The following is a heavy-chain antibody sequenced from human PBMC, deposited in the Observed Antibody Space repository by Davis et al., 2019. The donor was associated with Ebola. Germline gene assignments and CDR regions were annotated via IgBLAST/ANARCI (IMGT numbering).Heavy chain of an antibody. CDR3: ARESRWYYDSSGYYPEYFQH. CDR2: IIPIFDTR. J-gene: IGHJ1*01. Sequence: SSVTVSCQASVCTFSSHAISWVRQAPGQGLEWMGGIIPIFDTRKYAQKFQGRVTITADESTNTAYLELSSLRSEDTAVYYCARESRWYYDSSGYYPEYFQHWGQGTLVTVSS. V-gene: IGHV1-69*13. D-gene: IGHD3-22*01. CDR1: VCTFSSHA.